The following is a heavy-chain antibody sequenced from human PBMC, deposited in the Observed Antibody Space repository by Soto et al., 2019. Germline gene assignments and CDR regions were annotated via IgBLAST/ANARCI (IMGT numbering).Heavy chain of an antibody. Sequence: QVQLVESGGGVVQPGRSLRLSCAASGFTFSSYAMHWVRQAPGKGLEWVAVISYDGNNKYYADSVKGRFTISRDNSKNTLYLQMNSLRAEDTAVYYCARDLARFRPEYFDYWGQGTLVTVSS. CDR1: GFTFSSYA. CDR3: ARDLARFRPEYFDY. V-gene: IGHV3-30-3*01. J-gene: IGHJ4*02. D-gene: IGHD2-21*01. CDR2: ISYDGNNK.